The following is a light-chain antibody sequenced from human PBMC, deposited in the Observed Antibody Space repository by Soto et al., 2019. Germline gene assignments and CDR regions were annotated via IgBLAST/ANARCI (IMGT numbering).Light chain of an antibody. V-gene: IGKV3-11*01. CDR3: QQSTNPPT. CDR2: DAS. Sequence: IVLTQSPATLSLSPGERATLSCRASYSVSTSFAWYQQKAGQAPRLLIYDASNRATGIPARFRGSGSGTDFTLTISSLEPEDVAVYYCQQSTNPPTFGGGTKVDIK. J-gene: IGKJ4*01. CDR1: YSVSTS.